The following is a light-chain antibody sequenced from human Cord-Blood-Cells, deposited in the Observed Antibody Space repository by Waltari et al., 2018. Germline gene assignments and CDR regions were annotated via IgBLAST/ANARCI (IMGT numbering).Light chain of an antibody. J-gene: IGLJ3*02. Sequence: SSELTQDPAVSVALGQTVRITCQGDSLRSYYASWYQQQPGQAPVLVIYGKNNRPSGIPDLFSGSSSGNTASLTITGAQAEDEADYYCNSRDSSGNHLVFGGGTKLTVL. CDR3: NSRDSSGNHLV. V-gene: IGLV3-19*01. CDR2: GKN. CDR1: SLRSYY.